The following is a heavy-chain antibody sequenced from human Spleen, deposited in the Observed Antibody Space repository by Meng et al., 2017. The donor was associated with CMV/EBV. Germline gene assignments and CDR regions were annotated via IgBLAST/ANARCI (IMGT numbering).Heavy chain of an antibody. Sequence: GESLKISCAASGFTFSSHWMHWVRQAPGKGLVWVSHIDSDGSIISYADSVKGRFIISRDNAKNTLFLQMNSLRAEDTAVYYCARESSSSHALDVWGQGTTVTVSS. CDR2: IDSDGSII. CDR1: GFTFSSHW. D-gene: IGHD2-2*01. V-gene: IGHV3-74*01. CDR3: ARESSSSHALDV. J-gene: IGHJ6*02.